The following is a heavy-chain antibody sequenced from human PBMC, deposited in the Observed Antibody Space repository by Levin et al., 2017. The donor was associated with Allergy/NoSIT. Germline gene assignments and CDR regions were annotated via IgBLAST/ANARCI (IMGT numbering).Heavy chain of an antibody. Sequence: GASVKVSCKASGYTFTGYYMHWVRQAPGQGLEWMGWINPNSGGTNYAQKFQGRVTMTRDTSISTAYMELSRLRSDDTAVYYCAREDIRYYYYYGMDVWGQGTTVTVSS. J-gene: IGHJ6*02. CDR1: GYTFTGYY. CDR3: AREDIRYYYYYGMDV. V-gene: IGHV1-2*02. CDR2: INPNSGGT.